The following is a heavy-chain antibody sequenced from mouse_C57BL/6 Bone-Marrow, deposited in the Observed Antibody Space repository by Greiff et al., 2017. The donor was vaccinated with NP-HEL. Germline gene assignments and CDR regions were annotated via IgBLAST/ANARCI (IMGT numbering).Heavy chain of an antibody. J-gene: IGHJ4*01. D-gene: IGHD3-2*02. CDR2: IDPSDSDT. Sequence: QVQLQQPGAELVRPGSSVKLSCKASGYTFTSYWMHWVKQRPIQGLEWIGNIDPSDSDTPYNQKFKDKATLTVDKSSSTAYMQLSSLTSEDSAVYYCARQLRLRKSRVMDYWGQGTSVTVSS. V-gene: IGHV1-52*01. CDR1: GYTFTSYW. CDR3: ARQLRLRKSRVMDY.